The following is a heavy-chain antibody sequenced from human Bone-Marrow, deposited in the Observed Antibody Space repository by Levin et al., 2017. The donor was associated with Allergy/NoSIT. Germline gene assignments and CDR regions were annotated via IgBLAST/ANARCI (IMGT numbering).Heavy chain of an antibody. CDR2: INSDGSRT. CDR1: GFTFSDYW. D-gene: IGHD6-19*01. Sequence: AGGSLRLSCAASGFTFSDYWLHWVRHVPGKGLVWVSRINSDGSRTTYADSVKGRFTISRDNARNTVYLQMNSLGADDTAVYFCASARLAVSETVYWGQGTQVTVSS. J-gene: IGHJ4*02. CDR3: ASARLAVSETVY. V-gene: IGHV3-74*03.